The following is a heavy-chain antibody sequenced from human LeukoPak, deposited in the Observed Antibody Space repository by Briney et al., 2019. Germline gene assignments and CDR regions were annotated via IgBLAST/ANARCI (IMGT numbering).Heavy chain of an antibody. Sequence: GGSLRLSCAASGFTFSSYGMHWVRQAPGKGLEWVAFIRYDGSNKYYADSVKGRFTISRDNSKNTLYLQMNSLRAEDTAVYYCAKDRRLEWWRLCFDYWGQGTLVTVSS. CDR2: IRYDGSNK. CDR3: AKDRRLEWWRLCFDY. D-gene: IGHD2-15*01. V-gene: IGHV3-30*02. J-gene: IGHJ4*02. CDR1: GFTFSSYG.